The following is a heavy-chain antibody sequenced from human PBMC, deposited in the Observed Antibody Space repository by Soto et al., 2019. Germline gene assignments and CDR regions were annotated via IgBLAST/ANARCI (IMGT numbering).Heavy chain of an antibody. V-gene: IGHV3-72*01. D-gene: IGHD6-13*01. CDR1: GFSFSDHH. Sequence: EVQLVESGGGLAQPGGSLRLSCVGSGFSFSDHHMDWVRQAPGKGLEWVGRARNRAGSYTTEYAASGKGRFTISRDDSKNSLYVQMNSLKTEDTAVYYCSNSPVGKIGSGWGQGTLVTVSS. CDR3: SNSPVGKIGSG. J-gene: IGHJ4*02. CDR2: ARNRAGSYTT.